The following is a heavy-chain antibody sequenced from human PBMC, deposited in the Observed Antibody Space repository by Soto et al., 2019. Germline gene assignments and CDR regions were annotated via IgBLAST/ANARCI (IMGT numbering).Heavy chain of an antibody. CDR3: ARVEYYCSSYYFDY. CDR2: ITAYNGNT. J-gene: IGHJ4*02. CDR1: GYTFTSYG. Sequence: ASVKVSCKASGYTFTSYGISWVRQAPGQGLEWMGWITAYNGNTNYAQKLQGRVTMTTDTSTSTAYMDLRSLRSEDTDVYYCARVEYYCSSYYFDYWGQGTLVTVSS. D-gene: IGHD6-6*01. V-gene: IGHV1-18*01.